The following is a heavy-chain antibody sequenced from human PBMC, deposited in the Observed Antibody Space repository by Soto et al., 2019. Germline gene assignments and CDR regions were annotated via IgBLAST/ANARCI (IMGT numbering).Heavy chain of an antibody. D-gene: IGHD3-10*01. CDR2: INHSGST. V-gene: IGHV4-34*01. CDR3: ARGLVRGLRWYYYGMDV. J-gene: IGHJ6*02. CDR1: GGSFSGYY. Sequence: PSETLSLTCAVYGGSFSGYYWSWIRQPPGKGLEWIGEINHSGSTNYNPSLKSRVTTSVDTSKNQFSLKLSSVTAADTAVYYCARGLVRGLRWYYYGMDVWGQGTTVTVSS.